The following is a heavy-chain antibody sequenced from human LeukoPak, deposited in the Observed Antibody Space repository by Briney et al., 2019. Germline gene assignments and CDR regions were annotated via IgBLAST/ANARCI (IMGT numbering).Heavy chain of an antibody. J-gene: IGHJ4*02. D-gene: IGHD3-3*01. CDR3: ARGGILEWLRREYYFDY. Sequence: GASVKVSCKASGGTFSSYAISWVRQAPGQGLEWMGGIIPIFGTANYAQKFQGRVTITADKSTSTAYMELSSLRSEDTAVYYCARGGILEWLRREYYFDYWGQGTLVTVSS. CDR1: GGTFSSYA. CDR2: IIPIFGTA. V-gene: IGHV1-69*06.